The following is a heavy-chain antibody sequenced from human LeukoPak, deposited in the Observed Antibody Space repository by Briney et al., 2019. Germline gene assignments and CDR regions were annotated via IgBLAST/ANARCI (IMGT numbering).Heavy chain of an antibody. V-gene: IGHV3-7*03. CDR2: IKQDGSEK. D-gene: IGHD3-10*01. CDR1: GFTFSNYW. CDR3: ARDKYYYGSGSFDY. Sequence: PGGSLRLSCAASGFTFSNYWMTWVRQAPGKGLEWVASIKQDGSEKYYVDSVKGRFTFSRDNAKNSLYLQMDSLRAEDTAVYYCARDKYYYGSGSFDYWGQGTLVTVSS. J-gene: IGHJ4*02.